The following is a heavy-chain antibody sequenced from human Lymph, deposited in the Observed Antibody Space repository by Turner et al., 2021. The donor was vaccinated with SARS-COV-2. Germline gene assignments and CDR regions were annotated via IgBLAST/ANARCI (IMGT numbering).Heavy chain of an antibody. CDR1: GFTFSTYA. Sequence: QVQLVESGGGVVQPGRSLRLSCAASGFTFSTYAISWVRQAPGKGLEWVAVISYDGSNKSYADSVKGRFTISRDNSKNTLYLQMNSLRAEDTAVYYCARYASGGYFYYGMDVWGQGTTVTVSS. CDR3: ARYASGGYFYYGMDV. J-gene: IGHJ6*02. CDR2: ISYDGSNK. V-gene: IGHV3-30*04. D-gene: IGHD3-10*01.